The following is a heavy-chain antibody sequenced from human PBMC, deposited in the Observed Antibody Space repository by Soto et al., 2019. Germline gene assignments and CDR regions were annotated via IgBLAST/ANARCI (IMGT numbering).Heavy chain of an antibody. CDR2: ITGSGGGT. J-gene: IGHJ4*02. CDR1: GFTFSNYA. V-gene: IGHV3-23*01. CDR3: ANRPLTAAGFDY. D-gene: IGHD6-13*01. Sequence: EVQLLESGGGLVQPGGSLRLSCAASGFTFSNYAMTWVRQAPGKGLEWVSAITGSGGGTYFVDSVKGRFTISRDNSKNAVYLQINSLRAEDTAVYYVANRPLTAAGFDYWGQGTLVTVSS.